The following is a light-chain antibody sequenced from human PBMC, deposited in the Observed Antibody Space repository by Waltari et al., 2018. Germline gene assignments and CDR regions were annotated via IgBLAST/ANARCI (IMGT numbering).Light chain of an antibody. CDR3: AAWDDSLKVVF. CDR2: SHV. V-gene: IGLV1-44*01. CDR1: SSNIGSNA. Sequence: QSMLTQPPSASGSPGQRVSISCSGGSSNIGSNALNWYKQLPGTAPKLLMYSHVIRPSGVPDRFSVSRSGTSGSLAISGLQSEDEADYYCAAWDDSLKVVFFGGGTKLTVL. J-gene: IGLJ2*01.